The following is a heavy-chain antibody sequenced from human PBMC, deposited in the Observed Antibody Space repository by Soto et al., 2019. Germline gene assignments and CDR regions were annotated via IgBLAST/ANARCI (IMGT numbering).Heavy chain of an antibody. CDR3: ARGGGDGYNKRNYYYYGMDV. CDR2: IIPIFGTA. CDR1: GGTFSSYA. V-gene: IGHV1-69*01. J-gene: IGHJ6*02. D-gene: IGHD3-16*01. Sequence: QVQLVQSGAGVKKPGSSVKVSCKASGGTFSSYAISWVRQAPGQGLEWMGGIIPIFGTANYAQKFQGRVTITADESTSTAYMELSSLRSEDTAVYYCARGGGDGYNKRNYYYYGMDVWGQGTTVTVSS.